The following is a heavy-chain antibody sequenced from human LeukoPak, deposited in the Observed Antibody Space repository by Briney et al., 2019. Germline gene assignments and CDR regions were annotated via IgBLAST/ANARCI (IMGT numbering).Heavy chain of an antibody. V-gene: IGHV3-7*01. J-gene: IGHJ4*02. CDR3: VREARERGGFDY. CDR2: IKQDGSEK. D-gene: IGHD5-24*01. Sequence: PGGSLRLSCAGSGFIFSSYWISWVRQASGKGLEGVANIKQDGSEKYYVDSVKGRFTISRDNAKNSLYLQMNSLRAEDTAVYYCVREARERGGFDYWGQGTLVTVSS. CDR1: GFIFSSYW.